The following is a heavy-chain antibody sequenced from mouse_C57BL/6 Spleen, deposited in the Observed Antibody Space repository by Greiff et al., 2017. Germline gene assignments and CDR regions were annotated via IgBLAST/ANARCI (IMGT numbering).Heavy chain of an antibody. CDR3: ASMITTVVAVDY. V-gene: IGHV1-61*01. Sequence: QVQLQQPGAELVRPGSSVKLSCKASGYTFTSYGMDWVKQRPGQGLEWIGNIYPSDSETHYNQKFKDKATLTVDKSSSTAYMQLSSLTSEDSAVYYCASMITTVVAVDYWGQGTTLTVSS. D-gene: IGHD1-1*01. CDR2: IYPSDSET. J-gene: IGHJ2*01. CDR1: GYTFTSYG.